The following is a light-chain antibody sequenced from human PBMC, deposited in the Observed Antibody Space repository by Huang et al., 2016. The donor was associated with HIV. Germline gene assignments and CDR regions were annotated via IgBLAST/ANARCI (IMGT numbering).Light chain of an antibody. CDR3: QQRSNWPPMT. Sequence: EIVLTQSPATLSLSPGERATLSCRASQSVSSSLAWYQQKPGQAPRLLIYDAANRATGIPSRVSGGGSGTDFTLTISSLEPEDFAVYYCQQRSNWPPMTFGQGTKVEIK. CDR1: QSVSSS. V-gene: IGKV3-11*01. J-gene: IGKJ1*01. CDR2: DAA.